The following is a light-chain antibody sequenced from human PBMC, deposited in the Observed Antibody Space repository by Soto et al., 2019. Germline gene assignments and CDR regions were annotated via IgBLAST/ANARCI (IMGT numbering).Light chain of an antibody. V-gene: IGLV2-11*01. Sequence: QSALTQPRSVSGSPGQSVTISFTGTSSDVGGYNFVSWFQQHPGKAPKLIIYDVIKRTSGVPHHVSGSKSGNTASLTISGLQAEDEADYFCCSYAGSYTHVFGTGTKLTVL. CDR1: SSDVGGYNF. CDR2: DVI. CDR3: CSYAGSYTHV. J-gene: IGLJ1*01.